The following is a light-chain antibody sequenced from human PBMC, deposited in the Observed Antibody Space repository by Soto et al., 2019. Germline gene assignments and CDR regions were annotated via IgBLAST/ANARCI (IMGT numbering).Light chain of an antibody. V-gene: IGKV3-15*01. CDR2: GAS. CDR3: HHYNSWPYT. CDR1: QSVSSN. J-gene: IGKJ2*01. Sequence: EIVMTQSPDTLSVSPGERATLSCRASQSVSSNLAWYQQKPGQAPRLLIYGASTRATGFPARFSGSGSGTEFTLTISSLQSEDFAVYYCHHYNSWPYTFGQGT.